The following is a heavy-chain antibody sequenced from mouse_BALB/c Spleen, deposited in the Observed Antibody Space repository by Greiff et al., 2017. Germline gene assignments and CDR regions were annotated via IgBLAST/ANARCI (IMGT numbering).Heavy chain of an antibody. V-gene: IGHV5-6-3*01. CDR2: INSNGGST. J-gene: IGHJ2*01. CDR1: GFTFSSYG. D-gene: IGHD2-3*01. Sequence: EVKLMESGGGLVQPGGSLKLSCAASGFTFSSYGMSWVRQTPDKRLELVATINSNGGSTYYPDSVKGRFTISRDNAKNTLYLQMSSLKSEDTAMYYCARGWGYFDYWGQGTTLTVSS. CDR3: ARGWGYFDY.